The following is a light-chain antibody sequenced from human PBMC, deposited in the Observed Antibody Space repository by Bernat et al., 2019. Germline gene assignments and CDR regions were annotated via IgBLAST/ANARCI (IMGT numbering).Light chain of an antibody. J-gene: IGLJ1*01. CDR3: NCRDSSGNHLV. CDR1: SLRSYY. Sequence: SSEVTQDPAVSVALGQTVSITCQGDSLRSYYATWYQQKPGQAPVLVIYGDNNRPSGTPDRFSGSSSGDTASLTITGAQAEDEADYYCNCRDSSGNHLVVGTGAKVTVL. V-gene: IGLV3-19*01. CDR2: GDN.